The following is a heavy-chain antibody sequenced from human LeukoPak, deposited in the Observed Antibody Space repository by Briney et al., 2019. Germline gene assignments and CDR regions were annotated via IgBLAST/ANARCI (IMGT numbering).Heavy chain of an antibody. CDR2: IIPVFHRT. J-gene: IGHJ3*02. CDR3: ARARSTVLNDAYDI. Sequence: SVRVSCKASVGSFIGHGISWVRQAPGQGPQWMGRIIPVFHRTNYAQEFQGRVTLIIDESTSMAYMELSSLRSDDTAVYFCARARSTVLNDAYDIWGQGTMVTVSS. V-gene: IGHV1-69*05. D-gene: IGHD2-2*01. CDR1: VGSFIGHG.